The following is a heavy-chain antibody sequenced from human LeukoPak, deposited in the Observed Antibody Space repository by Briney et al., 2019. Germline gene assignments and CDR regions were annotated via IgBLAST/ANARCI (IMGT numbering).Heavy chain of an antibody. CDR2: IYYSGST. J-gene: IGHJ5*02. V-gene: IGHV4-30-4*01. CDR3: ARVKNRIAAAGTGWFDP. D-gene: IGHD6-13*01. CDR1: GGSISSGDYY. Sequence: PSQTLSLTCTVSGGSISSGDYYWSWIRQPPGKGLEWIGYIYYSGSTYYNPSLKSRVTISVDTSKNQFSLKLSSVTAADTAVYYCARVKNRIAAAGTGWFDPWGQGTLVTVSS.